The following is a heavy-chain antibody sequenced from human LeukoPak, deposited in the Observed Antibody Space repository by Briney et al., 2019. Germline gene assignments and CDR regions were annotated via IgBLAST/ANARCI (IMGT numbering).Heavy chain of an antibody. CDR1: GFTFSSYA. Sequence: QSGGSLRLSCAASGFTFSSYAMSWVRQPPGKGLEWVSAISGSGGSTYYADSVKGRFTISRDNSKNTLYLQMNSLRAEDTAVYYCANSRGAVAGAPDYWGQGTLVTVSS. V-gene: IGHV3-23*01. CDR3: ANSRGAVAGAPDY. J-gene: IGHJ4*02. CDR2: ISGSGGST. D-gene: IGHD6-19*01.